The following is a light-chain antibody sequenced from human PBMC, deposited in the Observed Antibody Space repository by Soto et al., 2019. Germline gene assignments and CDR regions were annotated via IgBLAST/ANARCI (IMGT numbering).Light chain of an antibody. CDR3: GTWYSSLGV. V-gene: IGLV1-51*02. CDR1: SSNIGNNY. CDR2: ENN. Sequence: QSVLTQPPSVSAAPGQKVTISCSGSSSNIGNNYVSWYQQLPGTAPKLLIYENNKRPSGIPDRFSGSKSGTSATLGITGLQTGDEADYYCGTWYSSLGVFGTGTKVTVL. J-gene: IGLJ1*01.